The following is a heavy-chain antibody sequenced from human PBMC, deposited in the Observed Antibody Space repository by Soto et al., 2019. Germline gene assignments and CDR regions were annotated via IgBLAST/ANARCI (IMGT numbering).Heavy chain of an antibody. Sequence: SETLSLTCTVSVGSISSYYWSWIRQPPGKGQEWIGYIYYSGSTNYNPSLKSRVTISVDTSKNQFSLKLSSVTAADTAVYYCARDPRSPYDFWSGYLQAPGMDVWGQGTTVTVSS. CDR3: ARDPRSPYDFWSGYLQAPGMDV. CDR1: VGSISSYY. CDR2: IYYSGST. D-gene: IGHD3-3*01. V-gene: IGHV4-59*01. J-gene: IGHJ6*02.